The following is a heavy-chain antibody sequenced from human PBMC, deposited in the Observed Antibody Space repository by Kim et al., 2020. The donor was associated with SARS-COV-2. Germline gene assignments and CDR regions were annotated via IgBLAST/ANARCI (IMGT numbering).Heavy chain of an antibody. CDR1: GFTFSDYY. V-gene: IGHV3-11*01. J-gene: IGHJ6*03. Sequence: GGSLRLSCAASGFTFSDYYMSWIRQAPGKGLEWVSYISSSGSTIYYADSVKGRFTISRDNAKNSLYLQMNSLRAEDTAVYYCARVVASSAYSSGWYNYYYYYMDVRGKGTTVTVSS. D-gene: IGHD6-19*01. CDR2: ISSSGSTI. CDR3: ARVVASSAYSSGWYNYYYYYMDV.